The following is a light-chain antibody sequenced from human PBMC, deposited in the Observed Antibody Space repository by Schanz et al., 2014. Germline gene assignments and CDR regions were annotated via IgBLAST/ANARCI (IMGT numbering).Light chain of an antibody. J-gene: IGLJ3*02. CDR2: EVS. V-gene: IGLV2-8*01. CDR3: SSYAGNNWV. Sequence: QSALTQPPSASGSPGQSVTISCTGTNSDVGNYNYVSWYQQHPGKAPKLIIYEVSKRPSGVPDRFSGSKSGNTASLSVSALQAEDEADYYCSSYAGNNWVFGGGTKLTVL. CDR1: NSDVGNYNY.